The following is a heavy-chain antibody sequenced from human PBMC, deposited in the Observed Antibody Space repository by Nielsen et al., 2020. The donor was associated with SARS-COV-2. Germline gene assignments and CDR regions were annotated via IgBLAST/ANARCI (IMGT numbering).Heavy chain of an antibody. CDR2: IIPIFGTA. D-gene: IGHD4-11*01. V-gene: IGHV1-69*01. CDR3: ARSFTVTTFHYYYYYMDV. Sequence: WVRQAPGQGLEWMGGIIPIFGTANYAQKFQGRVTITADESTSTAYMELSSLRSEDTAVYYCARSFTVTTFHYYYYYMDVWGKGTTVTASS. J-gene: IGHJ6*03.